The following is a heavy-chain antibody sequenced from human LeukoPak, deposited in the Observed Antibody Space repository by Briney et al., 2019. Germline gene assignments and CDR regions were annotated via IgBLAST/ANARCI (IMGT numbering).Heavy chain of an antibody. Sequence: SETLSLTCTVSGGSIGSSSYYWGWIRQPPGKGLEWIGNVYYNGSTYYNPSLKSRVTISVDTSKNQFSLKLSSVTAADTAVYYCARATGGALLDYWGQGTLVTVSS. V-gene: IGHV4-39*01. CDR3: ARATGGALLDY. J-gene: IGHJ4*02. D-gene: IGHD3-16*01. CDR2: VYYNGST. CDR1: GGSIGSSSYY.